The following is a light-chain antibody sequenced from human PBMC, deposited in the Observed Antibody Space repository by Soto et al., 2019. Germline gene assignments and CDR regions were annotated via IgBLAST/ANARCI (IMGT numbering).Light chain of an antibody. V-gene: IGLV2-8*01. CDR3: TSYAGSNTFVV. CDR2: EVT. J-gene: IGLJ3*02. Sequence: QSALTQPPSASGSPGQSVAISCTGSSSDVGGYNYVSWYQQHPGKAPKLMIYEVTKRPSGVPDRFSGSKSGNTASLTVSGLQVEDEADYYRTSYAGSNTFVVYGGGTKLTVL. CDR1: SSDVGGYNY.